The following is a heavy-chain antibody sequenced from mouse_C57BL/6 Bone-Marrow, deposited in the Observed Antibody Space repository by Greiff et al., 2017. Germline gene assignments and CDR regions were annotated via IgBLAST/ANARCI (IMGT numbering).Heavy chain of an antibody. CDR2: INPNNGGT. CDR3: ASWSTTVAPDY. Sequence: VQLQQSGPELVKPGASVKISCKASGYTFTDYYMNWVKQSHGKSLEWIGDINPNNGGTSYNQKFKGKATLTVDKSSSTAYMELRSLTAEDSAVYYCASWSTTVAPDYWGQGTTLTVSS. V-gene: IGHV1-26*01. J-gene: IGHJ2*01. D-gene: IGHD1-1*01. CDR1: GYTFTDYY.